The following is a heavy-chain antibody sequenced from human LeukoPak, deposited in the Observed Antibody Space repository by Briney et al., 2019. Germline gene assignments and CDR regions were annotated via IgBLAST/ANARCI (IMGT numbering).Heavy chain of an antibody. CDR3: VRIEAEAGEPFGS. Sequence: PGRSLRLSCAASGFTFSDYGMHWVRQAPGKGLEWVSVIWYDGNNEDYADSVKGRFTISRDNLKNILYLQMNSLRAEDTAIYYCVRIEAEAGEPFGSWGQGTLVTVSS. CDR2: IWYDGNNE. CDR1: GFTFSDYG. J-gene: IGHJ5*02. D-gene: IGHD6-19*01. V-gene: IGHV3-33*01.